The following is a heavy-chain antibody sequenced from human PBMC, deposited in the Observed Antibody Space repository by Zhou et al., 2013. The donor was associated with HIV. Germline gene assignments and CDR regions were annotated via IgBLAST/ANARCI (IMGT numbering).Heavy chain of an antibody. CDR1: GGTFRSHG. CDR3: ARGRYDLAY. CDR2: IIPIFGTS. V-gene: IGHV1-69*05. J-gene: IGHJ4*02. D-gene: IGHD5-12*01. Sequence: QVQLVQSGAEVKKPGSSVKVSCKASGGTFRSHGISWVRQAPGQGLEWMGGIIPIFGTSDYAQKFQGRVTLSTDESTSTAYMELRSLKSEDTAVYYCARGRYDLAYWGQGTLVTVSS.